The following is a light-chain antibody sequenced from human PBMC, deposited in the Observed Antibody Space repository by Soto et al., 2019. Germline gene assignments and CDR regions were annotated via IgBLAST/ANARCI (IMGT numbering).Light chain of an antibody. V-gene: IGKV1-9*01. CDR2: AAS. CDR1: QGISSY. CDR3: HQLNSYPLFT. Sequence: IPLTQSPSSLSASVGDRVTITCRASQGISSYLAWYQQKPGKAPKLLIYAASTLQSGVPSRFSGSGSGTDFTLTISSLQPEDFATYYCHQLNSYPLFTFGPGTKVDIK. J-gene: IGKJ3*01.